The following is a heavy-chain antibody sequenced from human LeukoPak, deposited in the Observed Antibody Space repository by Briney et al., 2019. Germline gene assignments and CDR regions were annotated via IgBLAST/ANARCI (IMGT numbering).Heavy chain of an antibody. CDR2: IGTAHDA. D-gene: IGHD3-10*01. J-gene: IGHJ4*02. CDR3: AGPRGSGTYYQAPFDY. Sequence: PGGSLRLSCAASGFTFNDYDMHWVREATAKGLEWLSGIGTAHDAHYAGSVKGRFTISRESATNSVYLQMNSLRAEDTAVYYCAGPRGSGTYYQAPFDYWGQGTLVTVSS. V-gene: IGHV3-13*01. CDR1: GFTFNDYD.